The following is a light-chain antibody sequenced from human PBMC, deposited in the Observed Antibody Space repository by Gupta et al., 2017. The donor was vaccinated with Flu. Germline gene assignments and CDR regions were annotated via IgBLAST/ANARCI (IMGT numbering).Light chain of an antibody. CDR3: SSYTGSVTV. CDR1: NSDIGGYNY. Sequence: QSALTQPASVSGSPGQSITISCTGTNSDIGGYNYVSWYQQYPGKVPKLLIYEVSYRPSGISVRFSGSKSGNKASLTISGLQAEDEADYYCSSYTGSVTVFGGGTKVTVL. V-gene: IGLV2-14*01. CDR2: EVS. J-gene: IGLJ3*02.